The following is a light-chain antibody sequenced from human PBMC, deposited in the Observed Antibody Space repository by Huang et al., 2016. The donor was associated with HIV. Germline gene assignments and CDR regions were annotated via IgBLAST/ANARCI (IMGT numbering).Light chain of an antibody. CDR2: DAS. V-gene: IGKV1-39*01. J-gene: IGKJ5*01. Sequence: DIQVTQSPSSLSASVGDRVTITCRASQNINTDLNWYQQRPGKAPKFLIYDASTLQSGVPSRFSGSGSGTDFTLTISSLQPEDFATYYCQQSYSDTPTFGQGTRLEIK. CDR1: QNINTD. CDR3: QQSYSDTPT.